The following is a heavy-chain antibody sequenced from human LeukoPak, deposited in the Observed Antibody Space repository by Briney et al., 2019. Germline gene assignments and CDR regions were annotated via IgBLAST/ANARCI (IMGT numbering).Heavy chain of an antibody. CDR2: FDVIDSET. J-gene: IGHJ4*02. Sequence: GASVKVSCTVSGSSLTELSLYWGRQAPGKGREWMGGFDVIDSETFYAQKFQGRLTMTEDSSTDTAYMELRSLTSDDTALYYCAAGRPYSLLDYWGQGTLVTVSS. V-gene: IGHV1-24*01. CDR1: GSSLTELS. D-gene: IGHD5-18*01. CDR3: AAGRPYSLLDY.